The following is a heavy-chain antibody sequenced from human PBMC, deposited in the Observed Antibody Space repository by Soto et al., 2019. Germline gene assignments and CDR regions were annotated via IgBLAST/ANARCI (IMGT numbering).Heavy chain of an antibody. Sequence: SETLSLTCTVSGASISSGDYYWTWIRQPPGKGLEWIGSIYYSGSTYYNPSLKSRVTISVDTSNNQFSLKLSSVTAADTAVYYCAKENWANPDSWGQGTLVTVSS. CDR2: IYYSGST. J-gene: IGHJ4*02. D-gene: IGHD7-27*01. V-gene: IGHV4-30-4*01. CDR1: GASISSGDYY. CDR3: AKENWANPDS.